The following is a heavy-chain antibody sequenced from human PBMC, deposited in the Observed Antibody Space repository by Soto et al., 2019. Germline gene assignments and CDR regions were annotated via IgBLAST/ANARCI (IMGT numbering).Heavy chain of an antibody. Sequence: GSLRLSCTASGFAFSDYVRHLVRRVPGKGLEWVAAISHGGSTSYEDSVKGRLTISRDNAKNSLFLKMQSMRAEDTELYYCERDWPRAEYDSSGLDYWGQGTLVTVSS. V-gene: IGHV3-20*04. CDR3: ERDWPRAEYDSSGLDY. J-gene: IGHJ4*02. CDR2: ISHGGST. CDR1: GFAFSDYV. D-gene: IGHD3-22*01.